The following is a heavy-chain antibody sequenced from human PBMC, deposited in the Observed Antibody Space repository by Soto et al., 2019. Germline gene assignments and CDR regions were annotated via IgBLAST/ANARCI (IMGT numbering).Heavy chain of an antibody. CDR3: ARDPQGYCSGGSCYSYWFDP. CDR2: INAGNGNT. CDR1: GYTFTSYA. J-gene: IGHJ5*02. V-gene: IGHV1-3*01. Sequence: QVQLVQSGAEVKKPGASVKVSCKASGYTFTSYAMHWVRQAPGQRLEWMGWINAGNGNTKYSQKFQGRVTITRDTSASTAYMELSSLRSEDTAVYYCARDPQGYCSGGSCYSYWFDPWGQGTLVTVSS. D-gene: IGHD2-15*01.